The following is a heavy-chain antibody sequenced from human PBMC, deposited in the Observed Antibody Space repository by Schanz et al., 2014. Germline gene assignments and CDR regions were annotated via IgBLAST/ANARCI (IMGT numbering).Heavy chain of an antibody. CDR1: GFTFSTYT. CDR2: ISSSSTYI. J-gene: IGHJ4*02. Sequence: EVQLVESGGGLVQPGGSLRLSCAASGFTFSTYTMNWVRQAPGKGLEWVSSISSSSTYIYYTDSLKGRFTISRDNAKNSLYLQMNSLRAEDTAVYYCAKELRPGTERPRGNFDYWGQGTLVTVSS. V-gene: IGHV3-21*04. D-gene: IGHD1-7*01. CDR3: AKELRPGTERPRGNFDY.